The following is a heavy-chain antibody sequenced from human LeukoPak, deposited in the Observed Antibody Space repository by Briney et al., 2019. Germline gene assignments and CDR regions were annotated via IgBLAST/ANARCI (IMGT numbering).Heavy chain of an antibody. CDR3: ARDPPGYDFLTGKHGMDV. V-gene: IGHV3-74*01. CDR1: GFTFSTYW. CDR2: ISPDGRAT. J-gene: IGHJ6*02. Sequence: GGSLRLSCAASGFTFSTYWMHWVRRAPGKGLAWVSHISPDGRATSYADSVKGRFTISRDNAKNTLYLQMNSLRVEDMAVYYCARDPPGYDFLTGKHGMDVWGQGTTVTVS. D-gene: IGHD3-9*01.